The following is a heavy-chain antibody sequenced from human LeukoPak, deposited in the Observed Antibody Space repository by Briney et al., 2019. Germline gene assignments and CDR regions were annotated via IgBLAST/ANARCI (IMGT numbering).Heavy chain of an antibody. V-gene: IGHV3-21*01. CDR3: ARGTYSGYDSSFDY. Sequence: GGSLRLSCAASGFTFSSYNMNWVRQAPGKGLEWVSSFTAYSGASIYYADSVRGRFTISRDNAKNSLYLQINSLRAEDTAVYYCARGTYSGYDSSFDYWGQGTLVTVSS. CDR2: FTAYSGASI. CDR1: GFTFSSYN. D-gene: IGHD5-12*01. J-gene: IGHJ4*02.